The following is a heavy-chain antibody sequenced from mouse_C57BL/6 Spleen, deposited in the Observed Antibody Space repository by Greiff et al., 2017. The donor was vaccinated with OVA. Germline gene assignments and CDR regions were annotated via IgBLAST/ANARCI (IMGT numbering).Heavy chain of an antibody. V-gene: IGHV1-82*01. CDR2: IYPGDGDT. CDR3: AREAYYDYDGYFDV. Sequence: QVHLTESGPELVKPGASVQISCKASGYAFSSSWMNWVKQRPGKGLEWIGRIYPGDGDTNYNRKFKGKATLTADKSSSTAYMQLSSLTSEDSAVYFCAREAYYDYDGYFDVWGTGTTVTVSS. J-gene: IGHJ1*03. D-gene: IGHD2-4*01. CDR1: GYAFSSSW.